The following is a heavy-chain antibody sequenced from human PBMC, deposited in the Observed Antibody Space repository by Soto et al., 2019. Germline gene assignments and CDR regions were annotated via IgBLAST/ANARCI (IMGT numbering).Heavy chain of an antibody. D-gene: IGHD2-2*01. Sequence: SETLSLTCAVYGGSFSGYYWSWIRQPPGKGLEWIGEINHSGSTNYNPSLKSRVTISVDTSKNQFSLKLSSVTAADTAVYYCARGGRYCSSTSCYRRGFWFDPWGQGTLVTVSS. CDR2: INHSGST. V-gene: IGHV4-34*01. CDR3: ARGGRYCSSTSCYRRGFWFDP. J-gene: IGHJ5*02. CDR1: GGSFSGYY.